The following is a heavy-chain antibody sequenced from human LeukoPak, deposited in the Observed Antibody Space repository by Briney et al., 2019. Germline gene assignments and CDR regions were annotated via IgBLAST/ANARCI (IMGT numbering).Heavy chain of an antibody. D-gene: IGHD4-23*01. Sequence: ASVKVSCKASGYTFTGYYMHWVRQAPGQGLEWMGWINPNSGGTNYAQKFQGRVTMTRDTSISTAYMELSRLRSDDTAVYYCARDRIYGGNSHYYYGMDVWGQGTTVTVSS. V-gene: IGHV1-2*02. CDR2: INPNSGGT. CDR3: ARDRIYGGNSHYYYGMDV. CDR1: GYTFTGYY. J-gene: IGHJ6*02.